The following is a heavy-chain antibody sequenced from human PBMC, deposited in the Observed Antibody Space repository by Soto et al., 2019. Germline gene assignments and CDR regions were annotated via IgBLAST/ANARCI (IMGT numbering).Heavy chain of an antibody. CDR3: ARNREDGYKSDY. D-gene: IGHD5-12*01. J-gene: IGHJ4*02. CDR1: GLTFSDYY. CDR2: ISSSSLYI. Sequence: GGSLRLSCAASGLTFSDYYMSWIRQAPGKGLEWISYISSSSLYIDYADSVKGRFTISRDNAKNSLYLQMNSLRVEDTAVYYCARNREDGYKSDYWGQGTLVTVSS. V-gene: IGHV3-11*06.